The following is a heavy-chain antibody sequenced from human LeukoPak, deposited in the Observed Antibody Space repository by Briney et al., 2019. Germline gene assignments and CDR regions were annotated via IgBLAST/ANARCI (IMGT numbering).Heavy chain of an antibody. J-gene: IGHJ5*02. V-gene: IGHV1-69*01. CDR2: IIPIFGTA. CDR1: GGTFSSYA. Sequence: GSSVKVSCKASGGTFSSYAISWVRQAPGQGLEWMGGIIPIFGTANYAQKFQGRVTITADESTSTAYMELSSLRSEDTAVYYCARGASGIAAAGEGYWSDPWGQGTLVTVSS. CDR3: ARGASGIAAAGEGYWSDP. D-gene: IGHD6-13*01.